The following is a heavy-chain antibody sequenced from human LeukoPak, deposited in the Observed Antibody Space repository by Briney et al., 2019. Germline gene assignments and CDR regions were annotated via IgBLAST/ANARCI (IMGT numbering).Heavy chain of an antibody. V-gene: IGHV4-59*12. CDR3: ARALDYGDYPLDY. CDR2: IYYSGST. Sequence: ALETLSLTCTVSGGSISSYYWSWIRQPPGKGLEWIGYIYYSGSTNYNPSLKSRVTISVDTSKNQFSLKLSSVTAADTAVYYCARALDYGDYPLDYWGQGTLVTVSS. CDR1: GGSISSYY. J-gene: IGHJ4*02. D-gene: IGHD4-17*01.